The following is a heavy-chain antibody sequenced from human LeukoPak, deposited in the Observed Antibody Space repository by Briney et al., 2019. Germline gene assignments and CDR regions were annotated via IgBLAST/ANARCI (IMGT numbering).Heavy chain of an antibody. J-gene: IGHJ4*02. CDR2: INNIATHS. CDR3: ARDSAPTQWELLPGVFDY. CDR1: GFTFTDSA. V-gene: IGHV3-21*04. D-gene: IGHD1-26*01. Sequence: GGSLRLSCAGSGFTFTDSAINWVRQAPGKGLEWVSSINNIATHSYYAASVKGRFSISRDDAKNSLYLQMNSLRAEDTAVYYCARDSAPTQWELLPGVFDYWGQGTLVTVSS.